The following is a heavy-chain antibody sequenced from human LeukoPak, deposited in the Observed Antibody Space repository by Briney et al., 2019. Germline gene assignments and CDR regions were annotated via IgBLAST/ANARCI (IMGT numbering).Heavy chain of an antibody. CDR3: ARDRLSLGAFDI. CDR2: IRFDGSNK. CDR1: GFTFTTYG. Sequence: GGSLRLSCAASGFTFTTYGMHWVRQAPGKGLEWVAFIRFDGSNKYYADSVKGRFTISRDNSKNTLYLQMNSLTPEDTAVYYCARDRLSLGAFDIWGQGTMVTVSS. D-gene: IGHD7-27*01. V-gene: IGHV3-30*02. J-gene: IGHJ3*02.